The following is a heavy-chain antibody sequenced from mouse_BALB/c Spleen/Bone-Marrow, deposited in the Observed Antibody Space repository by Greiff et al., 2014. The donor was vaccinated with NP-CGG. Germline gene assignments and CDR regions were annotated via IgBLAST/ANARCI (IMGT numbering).Heavy chain of an antibody. CDR2: IHPSDSDT. V-gene: IGHV1-69*02. J-gene: IGHJ4*01. CDR1: GYSFTSYW. Sequence: QVQLKESGAELVRPGASVRLSCKASGYSFTSYWMNWVKQRPGQGLEWIGMIHPSDSDTRLNQKFKDKATLTVDKSSSTAYLQLSSPTSEDTAVYYGARDCDGYYAMDYWGQGTSVTVSS. CDR3: ARDCDGYYAMDY.